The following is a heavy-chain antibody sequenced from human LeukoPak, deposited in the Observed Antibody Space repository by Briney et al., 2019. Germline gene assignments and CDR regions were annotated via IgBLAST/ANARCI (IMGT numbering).Heavy chain of an antibody. J-gene: IGHJ4*02. V-gene: IGHV3-9*01. D-gene: IGHD2-2*01. Sequence: GGSLRLSCAASGFTFDDYAMHWVRQAPGKGLEWVSGISWNSGSIGYADSVKGRFTISRDNAKNSLYLQMNSLRAEDTALYYGAKGGSEYQLLSAFDYWGQGTLVTVSS. CDR3: AKGGSEYQLLSAFDY. CDR1: GFTFDDYA. CDR2: ISWNSGSI.